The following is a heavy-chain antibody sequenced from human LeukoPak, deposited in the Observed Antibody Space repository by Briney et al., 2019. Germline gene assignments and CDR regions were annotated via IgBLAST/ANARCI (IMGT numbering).Heavy chain of an antibody. CDR3: ARSSGWYTYYFDY. Sequence: GRSLRLSCAACGFTFDDYAMHWVRQAPGKGLEWVSGISWNSGSIGYADSVKGRFTISRDNAKNSLYLQMNSLRAEDTALYYCARSSGWYTYYFDYWGQGTLVTVSS. CDR1: GFTFDDYA. D-gene: IGHD6-19*01. V-gene: IGHV3-9*01. J-gene: IGHJ4*02. CDR2: ISWNSGSI.